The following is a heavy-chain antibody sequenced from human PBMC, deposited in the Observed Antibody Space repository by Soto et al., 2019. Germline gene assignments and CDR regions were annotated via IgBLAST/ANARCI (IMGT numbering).Heavy chain of an antibody. D-gene: IGHD5-18*01. CDR2: ISAYNGNT. CDR3: ARGSKVETGNY. V-gene: IGHV1-18*01. J-gene: IGHJ4*02. CDR1: GYTFTSYG. Sequence: QVQLVQSGAEVKKPGASVKVSCKASGYTFTSYGFSWVRQAPGQGLEWMGWISAYNGNTNYAQKLQGRVTMTTDTSTSTDYMELRILRPNDTAVYYCARGSKVETGNYRGQVTLVSVAS.